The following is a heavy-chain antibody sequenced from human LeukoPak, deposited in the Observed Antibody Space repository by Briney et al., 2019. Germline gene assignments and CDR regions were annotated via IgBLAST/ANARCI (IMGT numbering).Heavy chain of an antibody. J-gene: IGHJ4*02. CDR1: GGSISSYY. CDR3: ASSHYYYDSSPGY. V-gene: IGHV4-59*08. Sequence: SETLSLTCTVSGGSISSYYWSWIRQPPGKGLEWIGYIYYSGSTNYNPSLKSRATISVDTSKNQFSLKLSSVTAADTAVYYCASSHYYYDSSPGYWGQGTLVTVSS. CDR2: IYYSGST. D-gene: IGHD3-22*01.